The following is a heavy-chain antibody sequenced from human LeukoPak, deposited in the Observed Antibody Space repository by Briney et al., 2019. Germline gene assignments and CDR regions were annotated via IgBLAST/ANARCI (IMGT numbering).Heavy chain of an antibody. V-gene: IGHV3-11*06. D-gene: IGHD2-2*01. CDR1: GFTFSDYY. J-gene: IGHJ2*01. CDR3: ARVSAAMTHWHFDL. CDR2: ISSSSSYT. Sequence: GGSLRLSCAASGFTFSDYYMSWIRQAPGKGLEWVSYISSSSSYTNYADSVKGRFTISRDNAKNSLYLQMNSLRAEDTAVYCCARVSAAMTHWHFDLWGRGTLVTVSS.